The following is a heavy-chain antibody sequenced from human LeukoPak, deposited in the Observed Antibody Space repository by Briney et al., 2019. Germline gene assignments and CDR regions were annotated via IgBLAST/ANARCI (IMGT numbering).Heavy chain of an antibody. V-gene: IGHV3-23*01. D-gene: IGHD6-19*01. CDR1: GFSVSSFG. J-gene: IGHJ4*02. Sequence: PGGSLRLSCEVSGFSVSSFGMSWVRQAPGKGLEWISAISVNGETTWYADSVKRLFIISRDKSQNTLLLQLSSLRAEDTAIYYCAQGYSSGWFPYWGQGTLVTVSS. CDR2: ISVNGETT. CDR3: AQGYSSGWFPY.